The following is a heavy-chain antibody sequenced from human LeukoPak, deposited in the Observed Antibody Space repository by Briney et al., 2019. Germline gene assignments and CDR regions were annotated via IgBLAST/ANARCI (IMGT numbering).Heavy chain of an antibody. J-gene: IGHJ4*02. CDR3: AKDLPPMKGLDY. CDR1: GFTFSSYG. CDR2: IWYGGSNK. Sequence: PARSLRLSCAASGFTFSSYGMHWIRQAPGKGLEWVAVIWYGGSNKYYAYSVKGRFTISRDNSKNTLYLQMNSLRAEDTAVYYCAKDLPPMKGLDYWGQGTLVTVSS. V-gene: IGHV3-33*06.